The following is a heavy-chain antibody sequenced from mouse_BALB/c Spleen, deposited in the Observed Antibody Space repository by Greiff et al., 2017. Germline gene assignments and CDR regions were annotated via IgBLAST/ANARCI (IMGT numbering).Heavy chain of an antibody. J-gene: IGHJ1*01. CDR1: GYTFTSYW. D-gene: IGHD1-1*01. V-gene: IGHV1-69*02. CDR2: IDPSDSYT. Sequence: QVQLQQPGAELVKPGASVKLSCKASGYTFTSYWMHWVKQRPGQGLEWIGEIDPSDSYTNYNQKFKGKATLTVDKSSSTSYMQLSSLTSEDSAVYYCARRIYYYGSTWYFDVGGAGTTVTVSS. CDR3: ARRIYYYGSTWYFDV.